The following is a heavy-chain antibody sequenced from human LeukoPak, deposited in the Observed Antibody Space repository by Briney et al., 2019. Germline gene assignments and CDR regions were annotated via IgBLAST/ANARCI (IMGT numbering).Heavy chain of an antibody. Sequence: PSETLSLTCAVSGGSISSGGYSWSWIRQPPGKGLEWIGYIYHSGSTYYNPSLKSRVTISVDTSKNQFSLKLSSVTAADTAVYYCARRGYSYGIFDYWGQGTLVTVSS. D-gene: IGHD5-18*01. J-gene: IGHJ4*02. CDR1: GGSISSGGYS. CDR2: IYHSGST. V-gene: IGHV4-30-2*01. CDR3: ARRGYSYGIFDY.